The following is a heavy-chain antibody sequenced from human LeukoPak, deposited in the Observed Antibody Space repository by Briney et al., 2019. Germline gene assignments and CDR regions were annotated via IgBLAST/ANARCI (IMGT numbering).Heavy chain of an antibody. D-gene: IGHD3-10*01. J-gene: IGHJ4*02. Sequence: GGSLRLSCAASGFTFSSYAMSWVRQAPGKGLEWVSGISGSGGNTYYADSVKGRFTISRDNSKNTLYLQMNTLRAEDTAVYYCAKSGVLLWFGDLLYSQYFDSWGQGTLVTVSS. CDR1: GFTFSSYA. V-gene: IGHV3-23*01. CDR2: ISGSGGNT. CDR3: AKSGVLLWFGDLLYSQYFDS.